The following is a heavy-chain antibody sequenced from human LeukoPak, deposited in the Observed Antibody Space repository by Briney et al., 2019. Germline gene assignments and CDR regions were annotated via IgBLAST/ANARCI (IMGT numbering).Heavy chain of an antibody. CDR1: GGTFSSYA. CDR2: IIPIFGTA. D-gene: IGHD3-3*01. J-gene: IGHJ6*02. CDR3: ARGGSTYYDFWSGSDTYYYYGMDV. V-gene: IGHV1-69*01. Sequence: ASVTVSFKASGGTFSSYAISWVRQAPGQGLEWMGGIIPIFGTANYAQKFQGRVTITADESTSTVYMELSSLRSEDTAVYYCARGGSTYYDFWSGSDTYYYYGMDVWGQGTTVTVSS.